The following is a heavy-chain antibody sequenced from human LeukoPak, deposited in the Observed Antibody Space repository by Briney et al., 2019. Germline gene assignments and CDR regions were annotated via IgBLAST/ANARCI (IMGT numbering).Heavy chain of an antibody. J-gene: IGHJ3*02. CDR2: IYTSGST. Sequence: SETLSLTCTVSGGSISSSSYYWSWIRQPAGKGLEWIGRIYTSGSTNYNPSLKSRVTISVDTSKNQFSLKLSSVTAADTAVYYCARTQRYDFWSGSPYDAFDIWGQGTMVTVSS. D-gene: IGHD3-3*01. CDR3: ARTQRYDFWSGSPYDAFDI. CDR1: GGSISSSSYY. V-gene: IGHV4-61*02.